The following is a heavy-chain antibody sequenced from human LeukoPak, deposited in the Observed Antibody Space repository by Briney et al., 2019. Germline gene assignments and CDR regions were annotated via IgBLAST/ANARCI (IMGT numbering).Heavy chain of an antibody. CDR1: GFTVSSNY. CDR2: IYSGGST. Sequence: GGSLRLSCAASGFTVSSNYMSWVRQAPGKGLEWVSVIYSGGSTYYADSVKGRFTISRDNSKNTLYLQMNSLRAEDTAVYYCARDPSGYCSGGTGLDYYYGMDVWGQGTTVTVSS. V-gene: IGHV3-66*01. CDR3: ARDPSGYCSGGTGLDYYYGMDV. D-gene: IGHD2-15*01. J-gene: IGHJ6*02.